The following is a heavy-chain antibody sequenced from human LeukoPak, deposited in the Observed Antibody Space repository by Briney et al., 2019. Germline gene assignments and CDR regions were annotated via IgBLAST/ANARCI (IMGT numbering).Heavy chain of an antibody. CDR1: GFTFSSYS. V-gene: IGHV3-21*01. D-gene: IGHD6-19*01. J-gene: IGHJ1*01. CDR3: ARDRGGSGCYKH. Sequence: GGSLRLSCAASGFTFSSYSMNWVRQAPGKGLEWVSSISSSSSYIYYADSVKGRFTISIDNAKNSLYLQMNSLRAEDTVVYSCARDRGGSGCYKHWGQGTLVTVSS. CDR2: ISSSSSYI.